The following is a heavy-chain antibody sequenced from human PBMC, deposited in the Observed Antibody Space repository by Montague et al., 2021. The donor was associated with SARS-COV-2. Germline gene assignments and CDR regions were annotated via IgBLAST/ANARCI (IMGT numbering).Heavy chain of an antibody. J-gene: IGHJ4*02. CDR1: GGSISSYY. CDR2: IYYSGST. Sequence: SKTLSLTCTVSGGSISSYYWSWIRQPPGKGLEWIGYIYYSGSTNYNPSLKSRVTMSVDTSKNQFSLKLSSVTAADTAVYYCARHKKRLWFGELLFDYWGQGTLVTVSS. V-gene: IGHV4-59*08. CDR3: ARHKKRLWFGELLFDY. D-gene: IGHD3-10*01.